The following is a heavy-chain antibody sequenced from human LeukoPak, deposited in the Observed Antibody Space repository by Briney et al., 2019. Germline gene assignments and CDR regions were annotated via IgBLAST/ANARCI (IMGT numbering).Heavy chain of an antibody. D-gene: IGHD1-26*01. V-gene: IGHV4-61*02. CDR3: AGRVVYDAFDI. Sequence: PSETLSLTCTVSGGSISSGSYYWSWIRQPAGKGLEWIGRIYTSGSTNYNPSLKSRVTISVDTSKNQFSLKLSSVTAADTAVYYCAGRVVYDAFDIWGQGTMVTVSS. CDR2: IYTSGST. J-gene: IGHJ3*02. CDR1: GGSISSGSYY.